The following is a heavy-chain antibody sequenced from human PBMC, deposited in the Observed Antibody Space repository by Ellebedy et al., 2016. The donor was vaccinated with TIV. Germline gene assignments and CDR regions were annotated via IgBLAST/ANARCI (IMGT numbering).Heavy chain of an antibody. CDR2: IYYSGTT. CDR1: GGSIINNNYY. V-gene: IGHV4-39*07. Sequence: GSLRLXCSVSGGSIINNNYYWGWIRQPPGKGLEWIGNIYYSGTTYYNPSLKSRVTISVDTSKNQFSLKLSSVTAADAAVYYCARYLITMVRGVMNPFDHWGQGILVTVSS. D-gene: IGHD3-10*01. CDR3: ARYLITMVRGVMNPFDH. J-gene: IGHJ5*02.